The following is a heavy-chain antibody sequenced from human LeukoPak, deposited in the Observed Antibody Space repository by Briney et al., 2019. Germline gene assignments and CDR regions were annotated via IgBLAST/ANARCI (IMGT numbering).Heavy chain of an antibody. Sequence: PSETLSLTCTVSGDSISRDYWSWMRKPPGKGLEWIGYIYHTGSTNYNPSLKSRVTISLDTSKKQFSLKLSSVTAADTAVYYCARENLERYYFDSWSQGTLVTVSS. V-gene: IGHV4-59*01. CDR3: ARENLERYYFDS. J-gene: IGHJ4*02. CDR1: GDSISRDY. CDR2: IYHTGST. D-gene: IGHD1-1*01.